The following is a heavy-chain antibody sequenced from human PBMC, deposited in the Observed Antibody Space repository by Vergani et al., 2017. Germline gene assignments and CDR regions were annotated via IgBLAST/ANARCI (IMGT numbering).Heavy chain of an antibody. CDR3: ARDVRLIYNRCDP. V-gene: IGHV3-33*01. Sequence: QVQLVESGGGVVQPGRSLRLSCAASGYSSSHYGMHCVRQATGKGLEWVAVTCYDGNNQTYAASVKGRVTISRDNSKSTIYLQVNSLRGEDTGIYYCARDVRLIYNRCDPWGQGTLVTVSS. J-gene: IGHJ5*02. CDR2: TCYDGNNQ. CDR1: GYSSSHYG. D-gene: IGHD1-14*01.